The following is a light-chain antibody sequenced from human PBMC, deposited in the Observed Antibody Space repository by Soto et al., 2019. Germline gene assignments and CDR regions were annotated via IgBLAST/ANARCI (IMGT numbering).Light chain of an antibody. V-gene: IGLV2-14*01. CDR2: EVT. Sequence: QSALTQPASVSGSPGQSITISCTGTSGDTGSYNRVSWYQQHPGKAPKLIIYEVTDRPSGVSNRFSGSKSGNTASLTISGLQAEDAAEYYCSSYTNINTRACVFGTGTKLTVL. CDR1: SGDTGSYNR. J-gene: IGLJ1*01. CDR3: SSYTNINTRACV.